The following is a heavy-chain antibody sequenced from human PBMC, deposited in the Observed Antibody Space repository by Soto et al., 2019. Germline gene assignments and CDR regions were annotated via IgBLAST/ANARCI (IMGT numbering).Heavy chain of an antibody. D-gene: IGHD5-18*01. CDR3: ARDGGYSYGPFDY. CDR2: ISSSSSTI. V-gene: IGHV3-48*01. CDR1: GVTVCSYS. J-gene: IGHJ4*02. Sequence: GGSLRLSCAASGVTVCSYSMNWVRQAPGKGLEWVSYISSSSSTIYYADSVKGRFTISRDNAKNSLYLQMNSLRAEDTAVYYCARDGGYSYGPFDYWGQGTLVTVSS.